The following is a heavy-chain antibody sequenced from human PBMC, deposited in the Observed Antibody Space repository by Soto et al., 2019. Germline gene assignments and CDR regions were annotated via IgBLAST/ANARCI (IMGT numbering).Heavy chain of an antibody. V-gene: IGHV1-8*01. CDR1: GYTFTSYD. CDR3: AAPLTPSTDSYCSGGSCYHYYYGMDV. J-gene: IGHJ6*02. Sequence: ASVKVSCKASGYTFTSYDINWVRQATGQGLEWMGWMNPNSGNTGYAQKFQGRVTMTRNTSISTAYMELSSLRSEDTAVYYCAAPLTPSTDSYCSGGSCYHYYYGMDVWGQGTTVTVSS. CDR2: MNPNSGNT. D-gene: IGHD2-15*01.